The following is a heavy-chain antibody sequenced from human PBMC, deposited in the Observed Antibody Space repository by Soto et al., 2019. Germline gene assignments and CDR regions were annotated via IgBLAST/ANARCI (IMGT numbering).Heavy chain of an antibody. V-gene: IGHV4-59*01. CDR2: IYYSGGT. D-gene: IGHD3-10*01. CDR3: AREFTYYYGSGSYNFDY. CDR1: GGSISSYY. J-gene: IGHJ4*02. Sequence: PWETLSLTCTVSGGSISSYYWSWIRQPPGKGLEWIGYIYYSGGTNYNPSLKSRVTISVDTSKNQFSLNLSSVTAADTAVYYCAREFTYYYGSGSYNFDYWGQGTLVTVSS.